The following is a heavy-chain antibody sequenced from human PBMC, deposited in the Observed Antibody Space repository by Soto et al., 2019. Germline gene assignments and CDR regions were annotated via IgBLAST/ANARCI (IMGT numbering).Heavy chain of an antibody. V-gene: IGHV4-39*01. J-gene: IGHJ3*02. D-gene: IGHD4-17*01. CDR3: ARHGDYVDAFDI. CDR2: IYYSGST. Sequence: QLQLQESGPGLVKPSETLSLTCTVSGGSISSSSYYWGWIRQPPGKGLEWIGSIYYSGSTYYNPSLKSRVTISVDTSKNQFSLKLSSVTAADTAVYYCARHGDYVDAFDIWGQGTMVTVSS. CDR1: GGSISSSSYY.